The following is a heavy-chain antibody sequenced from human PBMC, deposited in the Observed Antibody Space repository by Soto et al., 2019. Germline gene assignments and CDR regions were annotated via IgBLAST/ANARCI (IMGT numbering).Heavy chain of an antibody. CDR2: ISGSGGST. CDR1: GFTFSSYA. Sequence: EVQLLESGGGLVQPGGSLRLSCAASGFTFSSYAMSWVRQAPGKGLEWVSAISGSGGSTYYADSVKGRFTISRDNSKNTLYQQMNSLRAEDTAVYYCAKELYPSRWYFFWYFDLWGRGTLVTVSS. J-gene: IGHJ2*01. V-gene: IGHV3-23*01. CDR3: AKELYPSRWYFFWYFDL. D-gene: IGHD6-19*01.